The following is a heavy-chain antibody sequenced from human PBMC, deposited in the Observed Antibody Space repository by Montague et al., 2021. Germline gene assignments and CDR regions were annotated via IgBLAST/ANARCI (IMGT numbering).Heavy chain of an antibody. D-gene: IGHD6-6*01. CDR2: IKQDGSEI. J-gene: IGHJ6*02. CDR3: GRNGYSSSPQYYYYGMDV. Sequence: SLRLSCAASGFTFRSYWMSWVRQAPGKGLEWVASIKQDGSEIYYVDSVKGRLTISRDNAKNSLFLQMNSLRAEDTAVYFCGRNGYSSSPQYYYYGMDVWGQGTTVSVSS. V-gene: IGHV3-7*01. CDR1: GFTFRSYW.